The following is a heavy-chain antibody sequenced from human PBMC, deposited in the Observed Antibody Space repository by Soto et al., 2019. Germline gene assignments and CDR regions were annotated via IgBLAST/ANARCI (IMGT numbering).Heavy chain of an antibody. D-gene: IGHD2-8*02. Sequence: ASVKVSCKASGYTFTSYGISWVRQAPGQGLEWMGWISAYNGNTNYAQKLQGRVTMTTDTSTSTAYMGLRSLRSDDTAVYYCAREEALNVLGYMDVWGKGTTVTVSS. CDR3: AREEALNVLGYMDV. CDR1: GYTFTSYG. V-gene: IGHV1-18*01. CDR2: ISAYNGNT. J-gene: IGHJ6*03.